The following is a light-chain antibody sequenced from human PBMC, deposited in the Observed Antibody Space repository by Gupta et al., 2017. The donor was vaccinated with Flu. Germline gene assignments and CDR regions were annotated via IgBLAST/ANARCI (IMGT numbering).Light chain of an antibody. CDR1: QSLLHSNGYNY. CDR3: NQALQAPKT. V-gene: IGKV2-28*01. Sequence: DIVMTQSPLSLPVTPGEPASISCRSSQSLLHSNGYNYLDWYLQKPGQCRHLLISWGTNPGSGVRDRFSGTGTGTAFTLRIRRVEAEAVGIYYCNQALQAPKTFGQGTRVEIK. J-gene: IGKJ1*01. CDR2: WGT.